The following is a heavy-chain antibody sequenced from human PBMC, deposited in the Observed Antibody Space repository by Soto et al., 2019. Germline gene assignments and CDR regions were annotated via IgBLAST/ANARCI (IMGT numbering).Heavy chain of an antibody. CDR1: GGTFSSYA. D-gene: IGHD3-22*01. V-gene: IGHV1-69*06. CDR3: ASSEPSYDSSGFFKPDY. J-gene: IGHJ4*02. Sequence: SVKVSCKASGGTFSSYAISWVRQAPGQGLEWMGGITPIFGTANYTQKFQGRVTITADKSTSTAYMELSSLRSEDTAVYYCASSEPSYDSSGFFKPDYWGQGTLVTVSS. CDR2: ITPIFGTA.